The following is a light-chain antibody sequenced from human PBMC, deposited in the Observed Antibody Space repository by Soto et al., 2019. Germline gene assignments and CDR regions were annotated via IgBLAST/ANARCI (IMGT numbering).Light chain of an antibody. J-gene: IGKJ2*01. V-gene: IGKV1-5*03. CDR1: QSINSW. Sequence: DIQMTQSPSTLSTSVGDRVTITCRASQSINSWLAWYQQKPGKAPKLLISKASNLQSGVPSRFSGSGSGTEFSLIISSLQRDDFASYYCQQYKSYPYTFGQGTKLEIK. CDR2: KAS. CDR3: QQYKSYPYT.